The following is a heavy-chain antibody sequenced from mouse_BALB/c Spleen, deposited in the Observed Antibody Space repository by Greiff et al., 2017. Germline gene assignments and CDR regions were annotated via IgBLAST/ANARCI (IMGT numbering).Heavy chain of an antibody. V-gene: IGHV5-4*02. CDR3: ARGYEGFDY. J-gene: IGHJ2*01. CDR1: GFTFSDYY. D-gene: IGHD2-14*01. CDR2: ISDGGSYT. Sequence: EVQLVESGGGLVKPGGSLKLSCAASGFTFSDYYMYWVRQTPEKRLEWVATISDGGSYTYYPDSVKGRFTISRDNAKNNLYLQMSSLKSEDTAMYYCARGYEGFDYWGQGTTLTVSS.